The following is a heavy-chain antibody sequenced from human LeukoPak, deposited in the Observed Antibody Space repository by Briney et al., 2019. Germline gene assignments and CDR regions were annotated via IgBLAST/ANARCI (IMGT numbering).Heavy chain of an antibody. V-gene: IGHV4-30-4*08. CDR3: AREEDTAMVRGSGSFDY. CDR2: IYYSGST. J-gene: IGHJ4*02. Sequence: SETLSLTXTVSGGSISSGDYYWSWIRQPPGKGLEGIGYIYYSGSTYYNPSLKSRVTISVDTSKNQFSLKLSSVTAADTAVYYCAREEDTAMVRGSGSFDYWGQGTLVTVSS. CDR1: GGSISSGDYY. D-gene: IGHD5-18*01.